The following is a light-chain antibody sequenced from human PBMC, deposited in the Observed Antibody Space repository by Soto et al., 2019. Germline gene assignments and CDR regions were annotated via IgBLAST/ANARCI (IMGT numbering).Light chain of an antibody. CDR2: SAS. Sequence: DIQMTQSPSSLSASVGGRVTITCRASRGIRDALGWYQQKSGKVPKRLIYSASSLQNGVPSRFSGRGYGTEFTLTISSLQPEDFATYFCLQHSDYPFTFGQGTRLEI. V-gene: IGKV1-17*01. CDR3: LQHSDYPFT. J-gene: IGKJ2*01. CDR1: RGIRDA.